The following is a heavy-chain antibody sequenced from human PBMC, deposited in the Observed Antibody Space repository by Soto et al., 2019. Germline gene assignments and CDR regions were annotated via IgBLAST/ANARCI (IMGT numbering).Heavy chain of an antibody. V-gene: IGHV3-23*01. Sequence: GSLRLSCAPSGFTFTNYAMTWVRQAPGKGLEWVSGISGSGGSTYYADSVKGRFTISRDNSKNTLYLQMNSLRAEDTAVYYCAKDIIFLITGTTRVDYWGQGTLVTVSS. CDR1: GFTFTNYA. CDR3: AKDIIFLITGTTRVDY. J-gene: IGHJ4*02. CDR2: ISGSGGST. D-gene: IGHD1-20*01.